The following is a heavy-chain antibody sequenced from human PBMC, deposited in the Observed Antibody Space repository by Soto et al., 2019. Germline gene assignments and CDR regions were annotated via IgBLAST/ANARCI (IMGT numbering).Heavy chain of an antibody. Sequence: GVLRLSCAASGFTFSSYVMNWVRQAPGKGLEWVSAVNGGGTTYYTDSVKGRFTISRDNSKKTLYLQMSSLRSEDTAVYYCASDQIGYGSFDYWGQGTPVTVSS. V-gene: IGHV3-23*01. CDR2: VNGGGTT. D-gene: IGHD2-2*03. CDR1: GFTFSSYV. CDR3: ASDQIGYGSFDY. J-gene: IGHJ4*02.